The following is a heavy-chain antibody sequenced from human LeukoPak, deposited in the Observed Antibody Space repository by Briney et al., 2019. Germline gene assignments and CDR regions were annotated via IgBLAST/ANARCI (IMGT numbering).Heavy chain of an antibody. CDR2: ISPYNADT. D-gene: IGHD4-17*01. V-gene: IGHV1-18*01. CDR1: GYTFSDYS. CDR3: ARVTTVTRSPWSWGPKKIGQEVNWFDP. Sequence: ASVKVSCKASGYTFSDYSITWVRQAPGQGLEWMGWISPYNADTNYAQNFQGRVTMTTDRSTRTAYMELRSLRSDDTAVYYCARVTTVTRSPWSWGPKKIGQEVNWFDPWGQGTLITVS. J-gene: IGHJ5*02.